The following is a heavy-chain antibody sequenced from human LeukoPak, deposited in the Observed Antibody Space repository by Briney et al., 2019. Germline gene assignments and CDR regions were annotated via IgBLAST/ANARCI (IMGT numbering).Heavy chain of an antibody. V-gene: IGHV1-69*05. CDR2: IIPIFGTA. CDR3: ARISEGSYGGNQYFDY. J-gene: IGHJ4*02. D-gene: IGHD4-23*01. Sequence: SVKVSYKASGGTFSSYAISWVRQAPGQGLEWMGGIIPIFGTANYAQKFQGRVTITTDESTSTAYMELSSLRSEDTAVYYCARISEGSYGGNQYFDYWGQGTLVTVSS. CDR1: GGTFSSYA.